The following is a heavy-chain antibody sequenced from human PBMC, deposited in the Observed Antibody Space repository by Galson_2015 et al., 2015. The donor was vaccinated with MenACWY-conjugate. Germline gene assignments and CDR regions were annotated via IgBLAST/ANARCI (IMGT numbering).Heavy chain of an antibody. CDR1: GFTFSSYS. Sequence: SLRLSCAASGFTFSSYSMNWVRQAPGKGLEWVSYISSSSSTIYYADSVKSRLTISRDNAKNSVYLQMNSLRAEDTAVYHCVRHSGIAGTGTRRMDVWGQGTTVTVSS. CDR3: VRHSGIAGTGTRRMDV. D-gene: IGHD6-13*01. CDR2: ISSSSSTI. J-gene: IGHJ6*02. V-gene: IGHV3-48*04.